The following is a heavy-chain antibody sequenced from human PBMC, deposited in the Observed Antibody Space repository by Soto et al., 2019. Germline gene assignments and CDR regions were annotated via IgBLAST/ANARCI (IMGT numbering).Heavy chain of an antibody. J-gene: IGHJ4*02. CDR1: GYFLTTYG. V-gene: IGHV1-18*04. CDR3: ARDFGSDLSALGAVFDY. CDR2: IRPYNGNT. Sequence: ASIKVHSKASGYFLTTYGITWVRQAPRQGPEWMGWIRPYNGNTTYSQSFQGRVTINTGTLTYTAYIELSSLRSDDPSVYYYARDFGSDLSALGAVFDYWGQGIVVTVSS. D-gene: IGHD3-3*01.